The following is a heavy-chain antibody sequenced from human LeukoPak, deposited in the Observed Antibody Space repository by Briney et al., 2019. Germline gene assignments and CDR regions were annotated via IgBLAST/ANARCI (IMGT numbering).Heavy chain of an antibody. Sequence: PGGSLRLSCAASGFTFSSYGMHWVRQAPGKGLEWVAVIWYDGSNKYYADSVKGRFTISRDNSKNTLYLQMNSLRAEDTAVYYCARGDYDILTGYPYPRSLSFDIWGKGTMVTVSS. J-gene: IGHJ3*02. CDR2: IWYDGSNK. V-gene: IGHV3-33*01. D-gene: IGHD3-9*01. CDR1: GFTFSSYG. CDR3: ARGDYDILTGYPYPRSLSFDI.